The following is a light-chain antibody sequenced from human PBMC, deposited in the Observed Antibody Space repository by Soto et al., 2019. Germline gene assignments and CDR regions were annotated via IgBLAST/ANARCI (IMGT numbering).Light chain of an antibody. CDR2: KAS. CDR1: QTISSW. Sequence: DIQMTQSPSTLSGSVGDRVTITCRASQTISSWLAWYQQKPGKAPKLLIYKASTLKSGVPSRFRGSGAGTEFTLTISSLQPDDVATYYCQHYNSYSEAFGQGTKGELK. V-gene: IGKV1-5*03. CDR3: QHYNSYSEA. J-gene: IGKJ1*01.